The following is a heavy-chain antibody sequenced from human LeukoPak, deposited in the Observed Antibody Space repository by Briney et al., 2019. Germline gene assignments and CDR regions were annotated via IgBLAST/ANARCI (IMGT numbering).Heavy chain of an antibody. CDR3: ARDNLYYYDSSGYMDYYFDY. V-gene: IGHV3-33*01. Sequence: GGSLRLSCAASGFTFSSYGMHWVRQAPGKGLEWVAVIWYDGSNKYYADSVKGRFTISRDNSKNTLCLQMNSLRAEDTAVYYCARDNLYYYDSSGYMDYYFDYWGQGTLVTVSS. D-gene: IGHD3-22*01. CDR1: GFTFSSYG. J-gene: IGHJ4*02. CDR2: IWYDGSNK.